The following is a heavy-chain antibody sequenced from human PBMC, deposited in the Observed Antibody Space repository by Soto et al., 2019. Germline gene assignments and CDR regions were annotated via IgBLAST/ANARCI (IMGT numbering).Heavy chain of an antibody. CDR3: ARGAMVRGVMKYNWFDP. D-gene: IGHD3-10*01. CDR1: GGSFSGYY. J-gene: IGHJ5*02. CDR2: INHSGST. Sequence: PSETLSLTCAVYGGSFSGYYWSWIRQPPGKGLEWIGEINHSGSTNYNPSIKSRVTISEDTSKNQFSLKLSSVTAADTAVYYCARGAMVRGVMKYNWFDPWGQGTLVTVSS. V-gene: IGHV4-34*01.